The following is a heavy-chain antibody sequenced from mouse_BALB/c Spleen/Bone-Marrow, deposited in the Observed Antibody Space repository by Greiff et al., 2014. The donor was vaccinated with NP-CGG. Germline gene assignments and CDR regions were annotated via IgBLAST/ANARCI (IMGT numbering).Heavy chain of an antibody. V-gene: IGHV1-9*01. CDR3: ARGLPLDF. J-gene: IGHJ2*01. CDR1: GYTFSNYW. CDR2: ILPGSGTT. Sequence: QVQLQQSGAELMEPGASVKISCKATGYTFSNYWIEWVKQRPGHGLEWIGEILPGSGTTNYNEKFDDKAAFTADTSSNTAYMQLSSLTSEDSAVYYCARGLPLDFWGQGTTLTVSS. D-gene: IGHD2-4*01.